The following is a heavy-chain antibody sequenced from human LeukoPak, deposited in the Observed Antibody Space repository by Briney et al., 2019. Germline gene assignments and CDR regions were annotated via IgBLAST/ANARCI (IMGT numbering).Heavy chain of an antibody. Sequence: PGGSLRLSCAASGFTFSSYWMTWVRQAPGKGLEWVANIHQHGSKENYVDSVKGRFTISRDNAKNSVFLQMNSLRAEDTAVYYCARDDCSGGSCYSLTAYNWFDPWGQGTLVTVSS. J-gene: IGHJ5*02. CDR1: GFTFSSYW. CDR3: ARDDCSGGSCYSLTAYNWFDP. V-gene: IGHV3-7*01. D-gene: IGHD2-15*01. CDR2: IHQHGSKE.